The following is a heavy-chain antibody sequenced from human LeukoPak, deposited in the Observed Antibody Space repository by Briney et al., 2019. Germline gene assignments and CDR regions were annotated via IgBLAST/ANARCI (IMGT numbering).Heavy chain of an antibody. CDR2: IYHSGST. V-gene: IGHV4-38-2*01. CDR1: DYSISSGYY. CDR3: ARGTLGYGSGNWFDP. Sequence: SETLSLTCAVFDYSISSGYYWGWIRQSPGKGLEWIGSIYHSGSTYDNPSLKSRVTISVDTSNNQFSLKLSSVTAADTAVYYCARGTLGYGSGNWFDPWGQGTLVTVSS. J-gene: IGHJ5*02. D-gene: IGHD3-10*01.